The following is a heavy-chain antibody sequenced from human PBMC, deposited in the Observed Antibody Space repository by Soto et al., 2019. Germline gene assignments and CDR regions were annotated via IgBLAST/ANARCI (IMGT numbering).Heavy chain of an antibody. J-gene: IGHJ6*02. D-gene: IGHD1-26*01. CDR3: ARAGVGATPYYYDGMDV. Sequence: QLQLQESGSGLVKPSQTLSLTCAVSGGSISSGGYSWSWIRQPPGKGLEWIGYIYHSGSTYYNPSLKNRVTISVDRSKNQFSLKLSSVTAADTAVYYCARAGVGATPYYYDGMDVWGQGTTVTVSS. CDR1: GGSISSGGYS. V-gene: IGHV4-30-2*01. CDR2: IYHSGST.